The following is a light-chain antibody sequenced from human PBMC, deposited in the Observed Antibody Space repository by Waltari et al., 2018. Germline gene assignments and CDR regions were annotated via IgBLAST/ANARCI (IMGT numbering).Light chain of an antibody. Sequence: EIVLIQSPATLSLSSRDRATLSCRASQSVSSSLAWYQQRPGQAPRLLIYDASNRATGIPARFSGSGSGTDFTLTISSLEPEDFAVYYCQQRSSWPLTFGGGTKVEVK. J-gene: IGKJ4*01. V-gene: IGKV3-11*01. CDR2: DAS. CDR3: QQRSSWPLT. CDR1: QSVSSS.